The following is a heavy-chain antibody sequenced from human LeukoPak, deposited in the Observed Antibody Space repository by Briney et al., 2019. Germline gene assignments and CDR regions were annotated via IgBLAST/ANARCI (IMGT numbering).Heavy chain of an antibody. V-gene: IGHV1-18*01. J-gene: IGHJ6*03. CDR1: GYSFTSYG. CDR2: ISAYNGNT. Sequence: GESLKISCKGSGYSFTSYGISWVRQAPGQGLEWMGWISAYNGNTNYAQKLQGRVTMTTDTSTSTAYMELRSLRSDDTAVYYCARIDEDMDVWGKGTTVTVSS. CDR3: ARIDEDMDV.